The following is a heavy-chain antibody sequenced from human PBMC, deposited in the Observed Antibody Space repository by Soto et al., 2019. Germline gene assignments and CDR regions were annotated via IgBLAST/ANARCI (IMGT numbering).Heavy chain of an antibody. D-gene: IGHD1-7*01. V-gene: IGHV1-24*01. Sequence: ASVKVSCKVSGYTLTELSMHWVRQAPGKGLEWMGGFDPEDGETIYAQKFQGRVTMTEDTSTDTAYMELSSLRSEDTAVYYCATRNRLYNWNYVVYYYGMDVWGQGTTVTVSS. CDR3: ATRNRLYNWNYVVYYYGMDV. CDR1: GYTLTELS. J-gene: IGHJ6*02. CDR2: FDPEDGET.